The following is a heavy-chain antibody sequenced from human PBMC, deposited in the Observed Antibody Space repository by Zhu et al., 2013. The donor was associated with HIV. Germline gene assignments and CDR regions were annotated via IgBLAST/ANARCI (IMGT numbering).Heavy chain of an antibody. Sequence: EVQLVESGGGLVQPGRSLRLSCAASGFTFDDYAMHWVRQAPGKGLEWVSGISWNSGSIGYADSVKGRFTISRDNAKNSLYLQMNSLRAEDTALYYCAKDSRYGDYHPAFDIWGQGTMVTVSS. J-gene: IGHJ3*02. CDR2: ISWNSGSI. CDR3: AKDSRYGDYHPAFDI. CDR1: GFTFDDYA. D-gene: IGHD4-17*01. V-gene: IGHV3-9*01.